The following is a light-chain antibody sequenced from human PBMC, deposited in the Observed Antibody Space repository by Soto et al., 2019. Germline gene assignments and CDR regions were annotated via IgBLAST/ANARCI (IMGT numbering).Light chain of an antibody. Sequence: EIVLTQSPGTLSLSPGERATLSCRASQSVSNNYLAWYQQTPGQAPRLLIYRASTRATGVPVRFSGSGSGTEFTLTISSLQSEDFSVYSCLQYHNLWAFGQGTKVEIK. V-gene: IGKV3-15*01. CDR3: LQYHNLWA. CDR2: RAS. J-gene: IGKJ1*01. CDR1: QSVSNN.